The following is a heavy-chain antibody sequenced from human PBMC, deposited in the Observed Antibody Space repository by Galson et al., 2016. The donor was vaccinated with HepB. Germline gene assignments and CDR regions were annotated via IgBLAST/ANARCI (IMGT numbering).Heavy chain of an antibody. J-gene: IGHJ6*02. D-gene: IGHD6-13*01. CDR3: AKGQRSTWWDGMDV. CDR1: GFTFDDYA. V-gene: IGHV3-9*01. Sequence: SLRLSCAASGFTFDDYAMYWVRQAPGKGLEWVSGISWNRGSIGYADSVKGRFAISRDNAKNSLYLQMNSLRAEDTALYYCAKGQRSTWWDGMDVWGQGTTVTVSS. CDR2: ISWNRGSI.